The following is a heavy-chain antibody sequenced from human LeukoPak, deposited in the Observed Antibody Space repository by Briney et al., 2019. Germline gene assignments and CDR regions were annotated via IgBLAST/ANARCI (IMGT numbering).Heavy chain of an antibody. V-gene: IGHV3-21*04. CDR2: ITSSGTYI. CDR3: ARAFHGLRYFDY. J-gene: IGHJ4*02. Sequence: PGGSLRLSCAASGFTFNNYNMNWVRQAPGKALEWVSSITSSGTYIFYADSVKGRFTISRDNAKNSLYLQMNSLRAEDTALYYCARAFHGLRYFDYWGQGTLVTVSS. D-gene: IGHD3-9*01. CDR1: GFTFNNYN.